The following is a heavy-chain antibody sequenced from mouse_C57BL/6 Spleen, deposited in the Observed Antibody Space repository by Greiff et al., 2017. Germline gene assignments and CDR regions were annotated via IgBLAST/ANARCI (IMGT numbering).Heavy chain of an antibody. CDR1: GFSLTSYG. CDR2: IWSDGST. D-gene: IGHD1-1*01. V-gene: IGHV2-6-1*01. Sequence: QVQLKQSGPGLVAPSQSLSITCTVSGFSLTSYGVHWVRQPPGKGLEWLVVIWSDGSTTYNSALKSRLSISKDNSTSQVFLKMNSLQTDDTAMYYCARHTPSYYGSSSYAMDYWGQGTSVTVSS. J-gene: IGHJ4*01. CDR3: ARHTPSYYGSSSYAMDY.